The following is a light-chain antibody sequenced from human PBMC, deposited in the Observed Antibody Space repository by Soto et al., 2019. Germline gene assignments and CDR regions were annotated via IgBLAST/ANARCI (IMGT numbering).Light chain of an antibody. CDR2: DAS. CDR1: QDISNY. CDR3: QQYDNLPLT. J-gene: IGKJ4*01. V-gene: IGKV1-33*01. Sequence: DLQMTQSPSSLSASVGDRVTITCQASQDISNYLNWYQQKPGKATKLLIYDASNLETGVPSRFSGSGSGPDFTFTISSLQPEDIATYYCQQYDNLPLTFGGGTKVEIK.